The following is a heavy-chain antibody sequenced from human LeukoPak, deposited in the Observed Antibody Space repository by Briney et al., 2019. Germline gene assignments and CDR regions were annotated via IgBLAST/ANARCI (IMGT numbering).Heavy chain of an antibody. CDR1: GGSISSYY. J-gene: IGHJ4*02. Sequence: PSETLSLTCTVSGGSISSYYWSWIRQPPGKGLEWIGYIYYSGSTNCNPSLKSRVTISVDTSKNQFSLKLSSVTAADTAVYYCASGRYWGQGTLVTVSS. CDR2: IYYSGST. CDR3: ASGRY. V-gene: IGHV4-59*01.